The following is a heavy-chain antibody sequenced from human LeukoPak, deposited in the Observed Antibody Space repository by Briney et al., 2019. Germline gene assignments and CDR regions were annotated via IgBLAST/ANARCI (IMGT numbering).Heavy chain of an antibody. CDR1: GFTFSSYW. J-gene: IGHJ4*02. D-gene: IGHD2-15*01. V-gene: IGHV3-7*01. CDR2: INQDGSVI. Sequence: GGSLRLSCAASGFTFSSYWMSWVRQAPGKGLEWVANINQDGSVIYYVDSVKGRFTISRDNAKNSLSPQMNSLRVEDTAVYYCARIGYTSSSNDYWGQGTLVTVSS. CDR3: ARIGYTSSSNDY.